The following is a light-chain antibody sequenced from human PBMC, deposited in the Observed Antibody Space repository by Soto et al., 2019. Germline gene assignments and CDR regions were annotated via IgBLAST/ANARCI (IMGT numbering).Light chain of an antibody. Sequence: ETVLTQSPGTLSLSPGERATLSCRASQTIRSNYLAWYRQTPGQAPRLLNYGASNRATGIAERFSGSGSGTDFTLIISRLEPEDFALYYCQQYGSSPWTFGQGTKVEIK. V-gene: IGKV3-20*01. CDR2: GAS. CDR3: QQYGSSPWT. CDR1: QTIRSNY. J-gene: IGKJ1*01.